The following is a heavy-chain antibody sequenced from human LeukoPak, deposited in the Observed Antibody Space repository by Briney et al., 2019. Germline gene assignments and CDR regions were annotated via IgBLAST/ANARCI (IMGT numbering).Heavy chain of an antibody. J-gene: IGHJ4*02. Sequence: SETLSLTCTVSGGSISSGGYYWSWIRQHPGKGLEWIGYIYYSGSTYYNPSLKSRVTISVDTSKNQFSLRLTSVTAADTAVYYCARVTGSGSFDYWGQGTLVTVSS. CDR1: GGSISSGGYY. CDR3: ARVTGSGSFDY. D-gene: IGHD3-10*01. CDR2: IYYSGST. V-gene: IGHV4-30-4*08.